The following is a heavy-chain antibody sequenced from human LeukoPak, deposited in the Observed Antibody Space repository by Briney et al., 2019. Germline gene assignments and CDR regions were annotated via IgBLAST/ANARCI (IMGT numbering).Heavy chain of an antibody. CDR3: AREQYYYDSSGYYNWFDP. J-gene: IGHJ5*02. V-gene: IGHV4-39*07. Sequence: SETLSLTCTVSGGSISSSSYYWGWIRQPPGKGLEWIGSIYYSGSTNYNPSLKSRVTISVDTSKNQFSLKLSSVTAADTAVYYCAREQYYYDSSGYYNWFDPWGQGTLVTVSS. D-gene: IGHD3-22*01. CDR1: GGSISSSSYY. CDR2: IYYSGST.